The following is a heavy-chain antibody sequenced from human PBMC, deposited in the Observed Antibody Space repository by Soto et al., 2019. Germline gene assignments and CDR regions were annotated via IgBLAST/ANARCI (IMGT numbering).Heavy chain of an antibody. V-gene: IGHV3-53*01. CDR2: IYSAGDT. CDR3: ARLSAYDSSGYYRGYFDY. D-gene: IGHD3-22*01. J-gene: IGHJ4*02. CDR1: GFTVSRSY. Sequence: GGSLRLSCAASGFTVSRSYMSWVRQAPGKGLEWVSIIYSAGDTYYADSVKGRFSISRDNSKNTLYLQMHSLRAEDTAVFYCARLSAYDSSGYYRGYFDYWGQGTLVTVSS.